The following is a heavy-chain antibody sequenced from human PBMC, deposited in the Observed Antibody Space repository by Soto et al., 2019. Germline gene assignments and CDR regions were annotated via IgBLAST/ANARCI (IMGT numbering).Heavy chain of an antibody. CDR1: GFTLSSYG. V-gene: IGHV3-30*18. J-gene: IGHJ4*02. CDR3: AKDRLREPRNYYGSGSYPRQDDS. Sequence: QVQLVESGGGVVQPGRSLRLSCAASGFTLSSYGMHWVRQAPGKGLEWVAVISYDGSNKYYADSVKGRFTISRDNSKNKLYLQMNSLRAEDTAVYYCAKDRLREPRNYYGSGSYPRQDDSWGQGTLVTVSS. CDR2: ISYDGSNK. D-gene: IGHD3-10*01.